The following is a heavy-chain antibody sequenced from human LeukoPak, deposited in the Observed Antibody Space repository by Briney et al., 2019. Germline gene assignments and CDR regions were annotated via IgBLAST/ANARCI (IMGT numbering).Heavy chain of an antibody. D-gene: IGHD6-13*01. CDR1: GYTFTGYY. Sequence: ASVKVSCKASGYTFTGYYMHWVRRAPGQGLEWMGWINPNSGGTNYAQKFQGRVTMTRDTSISTAYMELSRLRSDDTAVYYCARGVVAAAESKEYYYYYYMDVWGKGTTVTVSS. V-gene: IGHV1-2*02. CDR3: ARGVVAAAESKEYYYYYYMDV. J-gene: IGHJ6*03. CDR2: INPNSGGT.